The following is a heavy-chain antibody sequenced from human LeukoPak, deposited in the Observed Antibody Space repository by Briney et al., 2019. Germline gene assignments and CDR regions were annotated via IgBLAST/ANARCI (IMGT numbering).Heavy chain of an antibody. J-gene: IGHJ4*02. V-gene: IGHV3-23*01. CDR1: GFTFSTYV. Sequence: PGGSLRLSCAASGFTFSTYVMSWVRQAPGKGLEWVSAISGSGGTTYYADSVKGRFTISRDNSKNTLYLQMNSLRAEDTAVYYCAKEGKTRNWNYYQAKAVYWGQGTLVTVSS. D-gene: IGHD1-7*01. CDR2: ISGSGGTT. CDR3: AKEGKTRNWNYYQAKAVY.